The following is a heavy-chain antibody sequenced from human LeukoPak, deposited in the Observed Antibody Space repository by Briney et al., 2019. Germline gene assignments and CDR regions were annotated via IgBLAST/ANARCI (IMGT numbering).Heavy chain of an antibody. J-gene: IGHJ6*03. D-gene: IGHD3-10*01. CDR3: AKDKGSGSYYYYYMDV. Sequence: GGSLRLSCAASGFTFSTYAMSWVRQAPGKGLQWVSVISSGGGNTFYADSVKGRFTISRDNSKNTLSLQMNSLRAEDTALYYCAKDKGSGSYYYYYMDVWGKGTTVTISS. CDR1: GFTFSTYA. CDR2: ISSGGGNT. V-gene: IGHV3-23*01.